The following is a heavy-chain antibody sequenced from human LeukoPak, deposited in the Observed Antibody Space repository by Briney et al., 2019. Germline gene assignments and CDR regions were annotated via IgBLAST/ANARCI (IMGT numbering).Heavy chain of an antibody. V-gene: IGHV4-39*07. D-gene: IGHD6-6*01. CDR1: GGSISSSSYY. Sequence: SETLSLTCTVSGGSISSSSYYWGWIRQPPGKGLEWIGSIYYSGSTYYNPSLKSRVTISVDTSKNQFSLKLSSVTAADTAVYYCARDKGTSYLSSFDYWGQGTLVTVSS. J-gene: IGHJ4*02. CDR3: ARDKGTSYLSSFDY. CDR2: IYYSGST.